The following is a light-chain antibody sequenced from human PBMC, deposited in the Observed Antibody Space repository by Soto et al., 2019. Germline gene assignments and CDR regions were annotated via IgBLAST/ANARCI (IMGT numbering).Light chain of an antibody. Sequence: EIVLTQSPGTLSLSPGERATLSCRASQSINSNYLAWYQQRPGQGPRPLMYGASSRATGIPDRFSGSGSGTDFTLTISRLEPEDFAVYYCQQYDSSPRPFGQGTKVEIK. J-gene: IGKJ1*01. CDR2: GAS. V-gene: IGKV3-20*01. CDR3: QQYDSSPRP. CDR1: QSINSNY.